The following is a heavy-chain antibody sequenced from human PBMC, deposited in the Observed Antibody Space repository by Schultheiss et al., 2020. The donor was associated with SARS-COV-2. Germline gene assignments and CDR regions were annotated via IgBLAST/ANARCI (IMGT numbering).Heavy chain of an antibody. V-gene: IGHV3-48*04. CDR3: ARERSGSYFDY. J-gene: IGHJ4*02. Sequence: GGSLRLSCAASGFTFSSYAMHWVRQAPGKGLEWVSYISTGGSTVYYADSVKGRFTISRDNAKNSLYLQMTSLRAEDTAVYYCARERSGSYFDYWGQGTLVTVSS. D-gene: IGHD1-26*01. CDR2: ISTGGSTV. CDR1: GFTFSSYA.